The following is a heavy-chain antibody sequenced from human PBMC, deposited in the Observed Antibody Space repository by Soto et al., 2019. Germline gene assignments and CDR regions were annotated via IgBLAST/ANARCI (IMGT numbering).Heavy chain of an antibody. CDR1: GGSFSGYY. V-gene: IGHV4-34*01. CDR2: INHSGST. CDR3: ARRMTTEDY. Sequence: PSETLSLTCAVYGGSFSGYYWSWIRQPPGKGLEWIGEINHSGSTNYNPSLKSRVTISVDTSKNQFSLKLSSVTAADTAVYYCARRMTTEDYWGQGTLVTVS. D-gene: IGHD4-17*01. J-gene: IGHJ4*02.